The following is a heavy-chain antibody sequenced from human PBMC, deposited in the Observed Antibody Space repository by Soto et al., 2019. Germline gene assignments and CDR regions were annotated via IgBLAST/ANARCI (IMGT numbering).Heavy chain of an antibody. V-gene: IGHV3-23*01. CDR2: ISCCGGTA. CDR1: GFNFNKYA. CDR3: AKADGEQWLLPHLEN. J-gene: IGHJ4*02. D-gene: IGHD6-19*01. Sequence: EVQLLESGGDLVRPGESLRLSCAASGFNFNKYAMSWVRQAPGEGLEWVSGISCCGGTASYADSVKGRFIIARDDSKNTLFLHMNSLRVEDTAEYYCAKADGEQWLLPHLENWGRGTLVTVS.